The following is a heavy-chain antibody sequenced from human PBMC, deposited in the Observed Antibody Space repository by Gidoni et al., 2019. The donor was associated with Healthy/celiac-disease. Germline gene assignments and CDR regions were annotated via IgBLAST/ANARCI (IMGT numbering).Heavy chain of an antibody. V-gene: IGHV4-34*01. CDR3: ARFRFRGPLMDV. CDR2: INHSGST. J-gene: IGHJ6*02. CDR1: GGSFSGYY. D-gene: IGHD3-10*01. Sequence: QVQLQQWGAGLVKPSETLSLTCAVYGGSFSGYYWSWIRQPPGKGREWIGEINHSGSTNYNPSLKSRVTISVDTSKNQFSLKLSSVTAADTAVYYCARFRFRGPLMDVWGQGTTVTVSS.